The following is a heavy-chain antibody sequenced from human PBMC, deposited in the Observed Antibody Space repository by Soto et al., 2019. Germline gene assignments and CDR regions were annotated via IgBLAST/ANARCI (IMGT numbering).Heavy chain of an antibody. CDR3: ARGKPSGWYS. J-gene: IGHJ5*02. V-gene: IGHV3-7*03. CDR2: IKQDGSEK. CDR1: GFTFSRYW. Sequence: AALRLSCSASGFTFSRYWMSWVPQAPGKGLEWVANIKQDGSEKYYVDSVKGRFTISRDNAKNSLYLKMNSLRAEDTAVYYCARGKPSGWYSWGQGTLVTVSS. D-gene: IGHD6-19*01.